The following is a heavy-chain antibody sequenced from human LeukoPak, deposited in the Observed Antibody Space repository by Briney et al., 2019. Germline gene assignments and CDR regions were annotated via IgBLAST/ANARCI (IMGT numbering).Heavy chain of an antibody. V-gene: IGHV3-23*01. CDR3: AKGATRGYYLALDF. CDR2: ITTSGDNK. J-gene: IGHJ4*02. CDR1: GFTFNNCG. D-gene: IGHD2-15*01. Sequence: GGSLRLSCAASGFTFNNCGMSWVRQAPGKGLEWVSTITTSGDNKYYADSVKGRFTISRDNSKNTLILQMSGLRAEDSALYYCAKGATRGYYLALDFWGQGALVTVSS.